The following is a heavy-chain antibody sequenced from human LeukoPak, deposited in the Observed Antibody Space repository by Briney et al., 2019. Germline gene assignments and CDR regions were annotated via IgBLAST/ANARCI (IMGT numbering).Heavy chain of an antibody. J-gene: IGHJ4*02. CDR1: GFSLSTSGVG. CDR2: IYWNDDK. CDR3: ALGYCSSTSCYNPYFDY. V-gene: IGHV2-5*01. Sequence: SGPTLVNPTQTLTLTCTFSGFSLSTSGVGVGWIRQPPGKAREWLALIYWNDDKRYSPSLKSRLTITKDTSKNQVVLTITNMDPVDTATYYCALGYCSSTSCYNPYFDYWGQGTLVTVSS. D-gene: IGHD2-2*02.